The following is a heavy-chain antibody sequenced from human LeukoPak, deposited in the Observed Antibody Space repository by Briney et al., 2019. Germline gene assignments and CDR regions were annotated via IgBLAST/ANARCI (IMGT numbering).Heavy chain of an antibody. CDR3: ARQITIFGVVIIPGWFDP. Sequence: PSETLSLTCTVSGGSISSGGYYWSWIRQHPGKGLEWIGYIYYSGGTYYNPSLKSRVTISVDTSKNQFSLKLSSVTAADTAVYYCARQITIFGVVIIPGWFDPWGQGTLVTVSS. CDR1: GGSISSGGYY. V-gene: IGHV4-31*03. CDR2: IYYSGGT. D-gene: IGHD3-3*01. J-gene: IGHJ5*02.